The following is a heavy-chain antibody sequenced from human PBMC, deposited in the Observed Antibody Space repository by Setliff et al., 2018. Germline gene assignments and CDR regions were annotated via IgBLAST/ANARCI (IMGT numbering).Heavy chain of an antibody. J-gene: IGHJ6*02. CDR3: ARAPRNFGVVINYYYYYYGMDV. CDR2: INHSGST. D-gene: IGHD3-3*01. V-gene: IGHV4-34*01. CDR1: GGSFSGCY. Sequence: SETLSLTCAVYGGSFSGCYWSWIRQPPGKGLEWIGEINHSGSTNYNPSLKSRATISVDTSKNQFSLKLSSVTAADTAVYYCARAPRNFGVVINYYYYYYGMDVWGQGTTVTVSS.